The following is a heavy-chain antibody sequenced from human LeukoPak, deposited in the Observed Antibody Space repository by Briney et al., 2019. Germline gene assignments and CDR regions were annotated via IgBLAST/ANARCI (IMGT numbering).Heavy chain of an antibody. CDR1: GDSVSSNSAA. J-gene: IGHJ4*02. V-gene: IGHV6-1*01. CDR3: ARDILLWFGELLGCFDY. Sequence: SQTLSLTCAISGDSVSSNSAAWNWIRQSPSRGLEWLGRTYYRSKWYNDYAVSVKSRITINPDTSKNQFSLQLNSVTPEDTAVYYCARDILLWFGELLGCFDYWGQGTLVTVSS. D-gene: IGHD3-10*01. CDR2: TYYRSKWYN.